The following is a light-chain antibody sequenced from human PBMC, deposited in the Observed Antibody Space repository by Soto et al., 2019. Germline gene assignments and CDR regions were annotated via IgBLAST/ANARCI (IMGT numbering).Light chain of an antibody. CDR2: GAS. CDR3: QQYNNWPPWT. J-gene: IGKJ1*01. V-gene: IGKV3-15*01. Sequence: EIVMTQSPATLSVSPGERAILSCRASQSIGSDLAWYQQKPGQAPRLLIYGASTRATGIPARFGGSGSGTGCTLSISSLQSEDFAVYYCQQYNNWPPWTFGQGTKEEI. CDR1: QSIGSD.